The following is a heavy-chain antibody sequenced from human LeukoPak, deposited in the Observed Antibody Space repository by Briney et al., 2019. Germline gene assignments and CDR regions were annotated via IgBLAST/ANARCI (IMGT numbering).Heavy chain of an antibody. D-gene: IGHD4-11*01. J-gene: IGHJ4*02. CDR3: ARAVDYRNYFDY. V-gene: IGHV4-31*03. Sequence: SETLSLTCTVSGDSMTRGGYYWSWVRQHPGKGLEWVGFIYHSGTTFYNPSLESRATISVDTSQNQFSLKLASVTAADTAVYECARAVDYRNYFDYWGQGTLVTVSS. CDR1: GDSMTRGGYY. CDR2: IYHSGTT.